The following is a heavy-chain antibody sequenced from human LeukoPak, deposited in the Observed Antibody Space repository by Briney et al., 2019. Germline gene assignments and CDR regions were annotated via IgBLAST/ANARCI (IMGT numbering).Heavy chain of an antibody. CDR2: INPGGSSI. CDR1: GFTFSSYW. Sequence: GTSLRLSCAASGFTFSSYWMHWVRQAPGKGLVWVARINPGGSSITYADSVKGRFTISRDNAKNTLYLQMDSLRAEDTGVYYCARSNQADDYWGQGTLVTVSS. V-gene: IGHV3-74*01. D-gene: IGHD1-14*01. CDR3: ARSNQADDY. J-gene: IGHJ4*02.